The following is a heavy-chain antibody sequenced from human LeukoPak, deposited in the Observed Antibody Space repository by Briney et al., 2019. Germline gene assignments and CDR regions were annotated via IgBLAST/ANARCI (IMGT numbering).Heavy chain of an antibody. J-gene: IGHJ4*02. CDR1: GYTFTGYY. V-gene: IGHV1-69*02. Sequence: GASVKVSCKASGYTFTGYYMHWVRQAPGQGLEWMGRIIPILGIANYAQKFQGRVTITADKSTSTAYMELSSLRSEDTAVYYCARTEYYYDSSGYPAPFDYWGQGTLVTVSS. D-gene: IGHD3-22*01. CDR3: ARTEYYYDSSGYPAPFDY. CDR2: IIPILGIA.